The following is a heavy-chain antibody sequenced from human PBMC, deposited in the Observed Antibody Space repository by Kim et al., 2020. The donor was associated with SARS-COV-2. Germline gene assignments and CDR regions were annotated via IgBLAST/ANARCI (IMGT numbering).Heavy chain of an antibody. V-gene: IGHV3-53*04. CDR3: ARVTSRAYDVGY. J-gene: IGHJ4*02. D-gene: IGHD3-22*01. Sequence: YYADSVKGRFTISRQNSKNTLYLQMNSLRAEDTAVYYCARVTSRAYDVGYWGQGTLVTVSS.